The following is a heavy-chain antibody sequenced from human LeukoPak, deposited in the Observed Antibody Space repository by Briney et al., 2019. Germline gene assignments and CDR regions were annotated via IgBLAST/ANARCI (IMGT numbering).Heavy chain of an antibody. J-gene: IGHJ4*02. Sequence: GGSLRLSCAASGFTIRSYAMDWVRQATGKGLEWVAIISFDGSNKYYADSVKGRFTISRDNSKNTMYLQMNSLRPEDTAVYYCARDSNTDFWSGYYTNYFDYWGQGTLVTVSS. D-gene: IGHD3-3*01. V-gene: IGHV3-30*04. CDR3: ARDSNTDFWSGYYTNYFDY. CDR1: GFTIRSYA. CDR2: ISFDGSNK.